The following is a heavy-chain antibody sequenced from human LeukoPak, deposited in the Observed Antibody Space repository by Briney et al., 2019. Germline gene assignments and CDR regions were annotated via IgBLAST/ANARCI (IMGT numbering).Heavy chain of an antibody. D-gene: IGHD1-26*01. Sequence: GGSLRLSCAVSGFCWVRQAPGKGLEWVALIWYDGSNKYYADSVKGRFTISRDNSKNTLYLQMNSLRAEDTAVYYCARDFSGSWGVSYWGQGTLVTVSS. CDR2: IWYDGSNK. CDR3: ARDFSGSWGVSY. V-gene: IGHV3-33*07. J-gene: IGHJ4*02. CDR1: GFC.